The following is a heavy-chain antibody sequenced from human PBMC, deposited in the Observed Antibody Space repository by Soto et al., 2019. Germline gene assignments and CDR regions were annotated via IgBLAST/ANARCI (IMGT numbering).Heavy chain of an antibody. J-gene: IGHJ4*02. CDR3: AKREGDTYGFSH. Sequence: EVQLVESGGRLVQPGGSLRLSCAASGFTFSSYWIHWVRQAPGKGLVWVSRINTDGSSTDYADSVKGRFTISRDNARNTLYLQMNSLSAEDTAVYYCAKREGDTYGFSHWGQGTLVTASS. D-gene: IGHD5-18*01. CDR2: INTDGSST. CDR1: GFTFSSYW. V-gene: IGHV3-74*01.